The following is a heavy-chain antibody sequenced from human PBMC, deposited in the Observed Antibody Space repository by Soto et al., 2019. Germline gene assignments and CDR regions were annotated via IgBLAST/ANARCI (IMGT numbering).Heavy chain of an antibody. J-gene: IGHJ4*02. Sequence: QVQLQESGPGLVKPSETLSLTCTVSGGSISSYYWSWIRQPPGKGLEWIGYIYYSGSTNYNPSLKSRVTISVDTSKNQFSLKLSSVTAAVTAVYYCAGGGYYDSSGYLSRFDYWGQGTLVTVSS. D-gene: IGHD3-22*01. CDR2: IYYSGST. CDR1: GGSISSYY. V-gene: IGHV4-59*01. CDR3: AGGGYYDSSGYLSRFDY.